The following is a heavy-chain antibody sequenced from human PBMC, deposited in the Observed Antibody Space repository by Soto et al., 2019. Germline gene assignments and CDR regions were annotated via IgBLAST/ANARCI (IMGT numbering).Heavy chain of an antibody. D-gene: IGHD4-17*01. CDR2: IIPIFGTA. CDR3: ARDPLGEPYGVTYYYYYGMDV. Sequence: GASVKVSCKASGGTFSSYAISWVRQAPGQGLEWMGGIIPIFGTANYAQKFQGRVTITADESTSTAYMELSSLRSEDTAVYYCARDPLGEPYGVTYYYYYGMDVWGQGTTVTVS. CDR1: GGTFSSYA. V-gene: IGHV1-69*13. J-gene: IGHJ6*02.